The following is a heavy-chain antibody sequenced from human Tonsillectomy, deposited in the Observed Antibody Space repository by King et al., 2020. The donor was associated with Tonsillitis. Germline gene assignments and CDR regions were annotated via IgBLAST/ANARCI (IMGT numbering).Heavy chain of an antibody. V-gene: IGHV3-74*01. D-gene: IGHD3-22*01. CDR1: GFSFSTYW. J-gene: IGHJ2*01. CDR3: ASHYGSKRYFDL. CDR2: INSDGSGK. Sequence: LVESGGGLVQPGGSLRLPCAASGFSFSTYWMHWVRQVPGKGLVWVSHINSDGSGKNYADSVKGRFTISRDNAKNTLYLQMNSLRAEDTALYYCASHYGSKRYFDLWGRGTLVTVSS.